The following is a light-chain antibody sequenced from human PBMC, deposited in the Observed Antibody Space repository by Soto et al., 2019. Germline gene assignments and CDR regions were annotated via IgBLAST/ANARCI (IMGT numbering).Light chain of an antibody. Sequence: QSALTQPPSVSGSPGQSVTISCTGSNSDVGSYNRLSWYQQPPGTAPKLMIYEVSNRPSGVPDRFSGSKSGNTASLTISGLQAEDEADYYCTLYTSRSTYVFGTGTKGTVL. J-gene: IGLJ1*01. CDR3: TLYTSRSTYV. V-gene: IGLV2-18*01. CDR1: NSDVGSYNR. CDR2: EVS.